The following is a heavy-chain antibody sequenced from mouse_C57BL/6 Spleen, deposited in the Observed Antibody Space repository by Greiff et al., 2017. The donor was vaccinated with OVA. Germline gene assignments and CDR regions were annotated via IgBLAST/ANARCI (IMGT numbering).Heavy chain of an antibody. CDR1: GFTFSSYA. D-gene: IGHD2-1*01. CDR3: ARHGNYWYFDV. J-gene: IGHJ1*01. CDR2: ISSGGSYT. V-gene: IGHV5-9-1*01. Sequence: EVMLVESGGGLVKPGGSLKLSCAASGFTFSSYAMSWVRQTPEKRLEWVATISSGGSYTYYPDSVKGRFTISRDNAKNTLYLQMSSLRSEDTAMYYCARHGNYWYFDVWGAGTTVTVSS.